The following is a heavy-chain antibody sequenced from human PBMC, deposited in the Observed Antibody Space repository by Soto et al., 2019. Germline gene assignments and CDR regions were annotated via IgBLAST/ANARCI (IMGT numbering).Heavy chain of an antibody. Sequence: QVQLQESGPGLVKPSETLSLTCTVSGDSSSPYFWSWIRQSPGTGLEWIGYIHDSGSTSYNHSLRSRVTVSIDTSKNQFSLKLSSITAADTAMYYCARWLRLYYFDYWGQGTLVTVSS. CDR3: ARWLRLYYFDY. D-gene: IGHD5-18*01. CDR1: GDSSSPYF. CDR2: IHDSGST. J-gene: IGHJ4*02. V-gene: IGHV4-59*01.